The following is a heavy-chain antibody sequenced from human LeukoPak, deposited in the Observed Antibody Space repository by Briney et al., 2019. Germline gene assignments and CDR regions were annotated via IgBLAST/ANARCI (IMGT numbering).Heavy chain of an antibody. CDR2: TNPNSGNT. V-gene: IGHV1-8*01. J-gene: IGHJ6*03. CDR1: GYTFTSYD. D-gene: IGHD3-3*01. CDR3: ARVKYDFWSGYYSEADYYYYMDV. Sequence: ASVKVSCKASGYTFTSYDINWVRQATGQGLEWMGWTNPNSGNTGYAQKFQGRVTMTRSTSISTAYMELSSLRSEDTAVYYCARVKYDFWSGYYSEADYYYYMDVWGKGTTVTVSS.